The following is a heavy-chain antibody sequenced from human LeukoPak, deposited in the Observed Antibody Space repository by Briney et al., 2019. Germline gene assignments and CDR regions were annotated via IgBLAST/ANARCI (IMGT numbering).Heavy chain of an antibody. Sequence: GGSLRLSCAGSGFTFRSYDMYWVRQPTGKGLEWVSAIDTAGDTKYLGSVKGRFTISREDAKNSLYLQMNSLRAGDTAVYYCARYCSGVSCYPGYGMDVWGQGTTVTVSS. CDR1: GFTFRSYD. CDR3: ARYCSGVSCYPGYGMDV. J-gene: IGHJ6*02. V-gene: IGHV3-13*01. D-gene: IGHD2-15*01. CDR2: IDTAGDT.